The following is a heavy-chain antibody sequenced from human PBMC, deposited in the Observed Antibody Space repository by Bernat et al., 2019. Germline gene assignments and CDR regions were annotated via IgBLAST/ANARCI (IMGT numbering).Heavy chain of an antibody. J-gene: IGHJ3*01. Sequence: EVQLVESGGGLVQPGRSLRLSCTASGFNFGDYAMGWVRQAPGKGLEWVGRIRGKTDGGTAEYAAPVEGRFTISRDDSKDTVYLQMNSLKIEDAAVYYCTTLGVLHLWAFDVWGQGTMVTVSS. V-gene: IGHV3-49*04. D-gene: IGHD3-16*01. CDR1: GFNFGDYA. CDR2: IRGKTDGGTA. CDR3: TTLGVLHLWAFDV.